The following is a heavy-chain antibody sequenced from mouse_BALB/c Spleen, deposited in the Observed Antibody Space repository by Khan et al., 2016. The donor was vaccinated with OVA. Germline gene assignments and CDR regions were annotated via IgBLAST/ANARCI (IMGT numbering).Heavy chain of an antibody. CDR1: GYTFTSYV. J-gene: IGHJ3*01. D-gene: IGHD6-1*01. Sequence: VQLQQSGPELVKPGASVKMSCKASGYTFTSYVMHWVKQKPGQGLEWIGYISPNSDGSKYNEKFRGKATLTSDKSSSPAYMELSSLTSEDSAVSYWLRYLKNDGSACEGFAYWGQGSLVTVSA. CDR3: LRYLKNDGSACEGFAY. V-gene: IGHV1S136*01. CDR2: ISPNSDGS.